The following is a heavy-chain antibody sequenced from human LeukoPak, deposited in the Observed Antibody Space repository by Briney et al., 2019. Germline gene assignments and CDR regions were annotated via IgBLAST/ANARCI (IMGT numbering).Heavy chain of an antibody. V-gene: IGHV3-11*01. D-gene: IGHD5-12*01. Sequence: GGSLRLSCAASGFTFSDFYMTWIRRAPGKGLEWISYISDSGSAMSYSDSVKGRFTISRDNAKKSVYLQMNNLRVEDTAVYYCAREYSGLDYWGPGTLVTVSS. CDR1: GFTFSDFY. CDR3: AREYSGLDY. CDR2: ISDSGSAM. J-gene: IGHJ4*02.